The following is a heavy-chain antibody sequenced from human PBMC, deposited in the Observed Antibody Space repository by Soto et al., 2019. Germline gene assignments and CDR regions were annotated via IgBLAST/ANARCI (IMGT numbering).Heavy chain of an antibody. CDR2: INPSGATT. CDR3: ARRDCFSSSCYFKY. V-gene: IGHV1-46*01. CDR1: GYTFTSYY. Sequence: ASVKVSCKASGYTFTSYYVHWVRQAPGQGLEWMGIINPSGATTTYAQNFQGRVAMTRDTSTSTVYMELSSLRSEDTAVYYCARRDCFSSSCYFKYWGQGTLVTVSS. J-gene: IGHJ4*02. D-gene: IGHD2-2*01.